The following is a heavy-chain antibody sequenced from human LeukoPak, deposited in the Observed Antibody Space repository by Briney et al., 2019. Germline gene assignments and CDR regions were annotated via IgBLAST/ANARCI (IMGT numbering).Heavy chain of an antibody. CDR1: GFSFSNLG. CDR2: ISYDGRNK. CDR3: AKDKRGSSGWYDH. V-gene: IGHV3-30*18. D-gene: IGHD6-19*01. J-gene: IGHJ5*02. Sequence: PGGSLRLSCAASGFSFSNLGMHWVRQAPGKGLEWVAVISYDGRNKYFADSVKGRLTISRDNSKNTVYLEMNSLRDEDTAVYYCAKDKRGSSGWYDHWGQGTLVIVSS.